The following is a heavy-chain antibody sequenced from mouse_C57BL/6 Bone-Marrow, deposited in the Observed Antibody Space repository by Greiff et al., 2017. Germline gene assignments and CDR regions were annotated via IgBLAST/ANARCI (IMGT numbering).Heavy chain of an antibody. CDR1: GYTFTDYY. CDR3: GRGGRRAMDY. D-gene: IGHD2-12*01. CDR2: IYPGSGNT. Sequence: QVQLQQSGAELVRPGASVKLSCKASGYTFTDYYINWVKQRPGQGLEWIARIYPGSGNTYYNEKFKGKATLTAEKSSSTAYMQLSSLTSEDSAVYFCGRGGRRAMDYWGQGTSVTVSS. J-gene: IGHJ4*01. V-gene: IGHV1-76*01.